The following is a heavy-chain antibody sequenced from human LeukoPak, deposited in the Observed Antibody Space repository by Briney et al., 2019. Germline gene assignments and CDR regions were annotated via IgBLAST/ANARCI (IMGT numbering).Heavy chain of an antibody. Sequence: GASVKVSCKASGYTFTSYGISWVRQAPGQGLEWMGGIIPIFGTANYAQKFQGRVTITADESTSTAYMELSSLRPEDTAVYYCARGMYGDSPFDYWGLGTLVTVSS. CDR2: IIPIFGTA. CDR3: ARGMYGDSPFDY. J-gene: IGHJ4*02. CDR1: GYTFTSYG. D-gene: IGHD4-17*01. V-gene: IGHV1-69*13.